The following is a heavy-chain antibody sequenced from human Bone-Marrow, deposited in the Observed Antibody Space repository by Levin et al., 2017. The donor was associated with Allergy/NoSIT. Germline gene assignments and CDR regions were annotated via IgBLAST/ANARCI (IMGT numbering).Heavy chain of an antibody. J-gene: IGHJ6*02. V-gene: IGHV3-7*01. CDR3: ARASLTTVVTDYFYYGMDL. Sequence: TGGSLRLSCAASGFIFGHFWMTWVRQAPGKGLEWVANIRQDGSDKYYVDSVKGRFTISRDRATNSVHLEMNDLRVEDTGVYYCARASLTTVVTDYFYYGMDLWGQGTTVIVSS. CDR1: GFIFGHFW. CDR2: IRQDGSDK. D-gene: IGHD4-23*01.